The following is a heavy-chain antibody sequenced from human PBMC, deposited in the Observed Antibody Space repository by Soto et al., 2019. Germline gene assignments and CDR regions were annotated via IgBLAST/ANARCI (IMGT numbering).Heavy chain of an antibody. J-gene: IGHJ4*02. Sequence: EVQLVESGGGLVKPGGSLRLSCVASGFTFSRYSINWFRQAPGEGLEWVASISSGGNTKSYANSVKGRFTISRDNAENSLYLEMNSLRPEDTAVYYCARVAYWGQGTQVTVSS. V-gene: IGHV3-21*06. CDR1: GFTFSRYS. CDR3: ARVAY. CDR2: ISSGGNTK.